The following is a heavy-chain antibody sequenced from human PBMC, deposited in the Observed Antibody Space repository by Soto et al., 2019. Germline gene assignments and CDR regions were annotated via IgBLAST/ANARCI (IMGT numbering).Heavy chain of an antibody. Sequence: ASVKVSCKTSGFTFTSYFNHWVRQAPGQGLEWMGMINPSGGITSFAQKFQGRVTMTRDTFTSTVYMELSDLRSEDTAVYYCGPDPSRHNWGPVFDNWDQGTLVTVSS. CDR2: INPSGGIT. J-gene: IGHJ4*02. D-gene: IGHD7-27*01. V-gene: IGHV1-46*01. CDR3: GPDPSRHNWGPVFDN. CDR1: GFTFTSYF.